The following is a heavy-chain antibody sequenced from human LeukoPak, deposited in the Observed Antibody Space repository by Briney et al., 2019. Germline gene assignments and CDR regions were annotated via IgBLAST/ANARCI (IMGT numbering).Heavy chain of an antibody. Sequence: PGGSLRLSCAASGFTFSDYYMSWIRQAPGKGLEWITYISSSGNTMYYADSVKGRFTISRDNAKNSLYLQMNRLRAEDMAVYYCARDLYGSGADWGQGTLVTVSS. CDR3: ARDLYGSGAD. V-gene: IGHV3-11*04. D-gene: IGHD3-10*01. CDR1: GFTFSDYY. CDR2: ISSSGNTM. J-gene: IGHJ4*02.